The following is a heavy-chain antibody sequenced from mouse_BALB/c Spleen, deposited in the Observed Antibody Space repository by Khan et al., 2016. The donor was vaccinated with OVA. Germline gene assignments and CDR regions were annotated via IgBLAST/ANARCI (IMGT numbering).Heavy chain of an antibody. CDR1: GFSLTTYG. CDR2: IWSGGNT. D-gene: IGHD2-14*01. J-gene: IGHJ3*01. V-gene: IGHV2-4-1*01. Sequence: VKLLESGPGLVQPSQSLSITCTVSGFSLTTYGVHWVRQSPGKGLEWLGLIWSGGNTDYNAAFISRLSISKDNTKSQDFFKMNSLQADDTAIYYCARNSYMYDFTYWGQGTLVTVSA. CDR3: ARNSYMYDFTY.